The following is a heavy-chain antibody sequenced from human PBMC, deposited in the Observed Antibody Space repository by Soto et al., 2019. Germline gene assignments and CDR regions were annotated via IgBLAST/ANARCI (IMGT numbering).Heavy chain of an antibody. J-gene: IGHJ4*02. CDR1: GFSFSDHY. Sequence: EVQLVASGGGLVQPGGSLRLSCAASGFSFSDHYMDWVRQAPGKGLEWVCRSRNKAKSYTTSYAASVKGRFTVSRDDSKNSLYLQMDSLKTEDTAVYYCAITSEYSTSSGYWGQGTRVTVSS. CDR2: SRNKAKSYTT. V-gene: IGHV3-72*01. CDR3: AITSEYSTSSGY. D-gene: IGHD6-6*01.